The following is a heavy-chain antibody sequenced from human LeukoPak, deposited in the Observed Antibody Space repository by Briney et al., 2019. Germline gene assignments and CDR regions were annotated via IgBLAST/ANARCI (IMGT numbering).Heavy chain of an antibody. CDR2: IYTSGST. CDR1: GGSISSYY. V-gene: IGHV4-4*07. Sequence: KSSETLSLTCTVSGGSISSYYWSWIRQPAGKGLEWIGRIYTSGSTNYNPSLKSRVTMSVDTSKNQFSLKLSSVTAADTAVYYCASSLAVAGRYYYYGMDVWGQGTTVTVSS. J-gene: IGHJ6*02. D-gene: IGHD6-19*01. CDR3: ASSLAVAGRYYYYGMDV.